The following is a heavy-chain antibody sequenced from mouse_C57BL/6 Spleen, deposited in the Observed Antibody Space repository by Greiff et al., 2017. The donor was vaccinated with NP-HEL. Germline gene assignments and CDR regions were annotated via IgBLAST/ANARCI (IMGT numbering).Heavy chain of an antibody. J-gene: IGHJ2*01. CDR1: GYTFTSYW. CDR2: IDPSDSYT. D-gene: IGHD2-14*01. CDR3: AREDRGTTGDFDY. V-gene: IGHV1-59*01. Sequence: VQLQQPGAELVRPGTSVKLSCKASGYTFTSYWMHWVKQRPGQGLEWIGVIDPSDSYTNYNQKFKGKATLTVYTSSSTACMQLSSLTSEDSAVYYRAREDRGTTGDFDYWGQGTTLTV.